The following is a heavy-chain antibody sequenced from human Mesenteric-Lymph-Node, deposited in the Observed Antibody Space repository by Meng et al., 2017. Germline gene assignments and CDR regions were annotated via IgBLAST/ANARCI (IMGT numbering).Heavy chain of an antibody. CDR3: AGRVLHYFDGSMEFDDFES. CDR2: MNPNSGNT. Sequence: ASVKVSCKASGYTFTSYDINWVRQATGQGLEWMGWMNPNSGNTSYAQKFQGRVTITRNTSISTAYMELSSLRSEDTTVYYCAGRVLHYFDGSMEFDDFESWGQGTMVTVSS. J-gene: IGHJ3*02. CDR1: GYTFTSYD. V-gene: IGHV1-8*03. D-gene: IGHD3-9*01.